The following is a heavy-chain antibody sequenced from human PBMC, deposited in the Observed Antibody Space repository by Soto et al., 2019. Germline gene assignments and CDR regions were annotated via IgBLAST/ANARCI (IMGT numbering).Heavy chain of an antibody. Sequence: QVQLVQAGAEVKKPGASVKVSCKASGYTFTRYDINWVRQATGHGLEWMGWMNANSGNTGYAQKFQGRVIMTRNTYRSTAYMELSSLRSEDKAVYYCSWTLLGDNVDHWGQVTLVTVAS. D-gene: IGHD2-21*02. V-gene: IGHV1-8*01. CDR1: GYTFTRYD. CDR2: MNANSGNT. J-gene: IGHJ4*02. CDR3: SWTLLGDNVDH.